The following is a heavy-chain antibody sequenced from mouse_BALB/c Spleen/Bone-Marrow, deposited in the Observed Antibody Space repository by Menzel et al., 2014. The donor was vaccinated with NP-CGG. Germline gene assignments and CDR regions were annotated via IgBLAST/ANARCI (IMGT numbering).Heavy chain of an antibody. Sequence: EVMLVESGGGLVKPGGSLKLSCAAPGFTFSTYVMSWVRQTPEKRLEWVASISTSGSTYYPDSVRGRFTISRDNARNILYLQMTSLRSEDTATYYCARWDNHYAMDYWGQGTSVIVSS. CDR2: ISTSGST. CDR3: ARWDNHYAMDY. CDR1: GFTFSTYV. D-gene: IGHD4-1*01. V-gene: IGHV5-6-5*01. J-gene: IGHJ4*01.